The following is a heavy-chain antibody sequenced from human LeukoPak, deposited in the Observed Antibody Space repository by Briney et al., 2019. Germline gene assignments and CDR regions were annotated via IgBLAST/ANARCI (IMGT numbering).Heavy chain of an antibody. V-gene: IGHV4-4*07. CDR2: IYTSGST. CDR3: AREGEYSSSSGAYYFDS. J-gene: IGHJ4*02. CDR1: GGSISSYY. D-gene: IGHD6-6*01. Sequence: SETLSLTCTVSGGSISSYYWSCIRQPAGKGLEWIGRIYTSGSTNYNPSLKSRVTMSVDTSKNQFSLKLSSVTAADTAVYYCAREGEYSSSSGAYYFDSWGQGTLVTVSS.